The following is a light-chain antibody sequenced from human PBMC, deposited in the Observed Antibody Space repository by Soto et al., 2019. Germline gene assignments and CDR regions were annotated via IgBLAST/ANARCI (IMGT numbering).Light chain of an antibody. CDR1: SSDVGGSNY. Sequence: QSVLTQPASVSGSPGQSISISCTGTSSDVGGSNYVSWYQQHPDKAPKLMIYEGSERPSGVSNRFSGSKSGNTASLTISGLQVEDEADYYCSSYTTSSAVYVFGTGTKLTVL. CDR3: SSYTTSSAVYV. CDR2: EGS. V-gene: IGLV2-14*01. J-gene: IGLJ1*01.